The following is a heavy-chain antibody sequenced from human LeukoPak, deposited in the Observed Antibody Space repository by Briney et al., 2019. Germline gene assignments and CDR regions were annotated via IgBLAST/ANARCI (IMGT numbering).Heavy chain of an antibody. J-gene: IGHJ4*02. CDR1: GYTFTSYA. CDR2: IDAGNGNT. D-gene: IGHD6-19*01. CDR3: ARIGYSSGWFFDY. V-gene: IGHV1-3*01. Sequence: ASVKVSCKASGYTFTSYAMHWVRQAPRQRLEWMGWIDAGNGNTKYSQKFQGGVTITRDTSASTAYMELSSLRSEDMAVYYCARIGYSSGWFFDYWGQGTLVTVSS.